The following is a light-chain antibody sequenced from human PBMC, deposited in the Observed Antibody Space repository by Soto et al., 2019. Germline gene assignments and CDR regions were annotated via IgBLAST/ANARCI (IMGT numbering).Light chain of an antibody. V-gene: IGKV3-11*01. Sequence: EIVLTQSPGTLSLSPVERATLSGMASQSVSNNYLAWYQQKPGQAPRLLIYDASNRATGIPARFSGSGSGTDFTLTISSLEPEDFAVYYCQQRSNWLTFGGGTKVDI. J-gene: IGKJ4*01. CDR1: QSVSNNY. CDR3: QQRSNWLT. CDR2: DAS.